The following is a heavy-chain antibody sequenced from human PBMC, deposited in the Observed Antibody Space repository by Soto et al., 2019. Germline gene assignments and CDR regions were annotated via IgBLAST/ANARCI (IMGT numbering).Heavy chain of an antibody. V-gene: IGHV3-66*01. Sequence: EVQLVESGGGLVQPGGSLRLSCAASGFSVGDNYMKWVRQAPGKGLEWVSLIYSGGSTFYADSVKGRFTIYRDNSKNTLFLQMNNLRVDDTAVYYCARDRGYRWGQGTMVTVSA. CDR2: IYSGGST. CDR3: ARDRGYR. J-gene: IGHJ3*01. D-gene: IGHD5-12*01. CDR1: GFSVGDNY.